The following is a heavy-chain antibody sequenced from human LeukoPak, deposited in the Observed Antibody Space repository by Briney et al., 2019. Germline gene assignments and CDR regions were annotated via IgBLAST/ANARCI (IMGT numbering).Heavy chain of an antibody. V-gene: IGHV3-30*03. CDR3: APDYGMDV. J-gene: IGHJ6*02. CDR2: ISYDGSNK. CDR1: GFTFSSYG. Sequence: GGSLGLSCAASGFTFSSYGIPWVRQAPGKGLEWVAVISYDGSNKYYADSVKGRFTISRDNSKNTLYLQMNSLRAEDTAVYYCAPDYGMDVWGQGTTATVSS.